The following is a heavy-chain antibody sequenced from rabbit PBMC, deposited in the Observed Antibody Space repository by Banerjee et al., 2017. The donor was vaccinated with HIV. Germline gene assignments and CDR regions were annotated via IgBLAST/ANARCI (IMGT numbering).Heavy chain of an antibody. CDR3: ARDLAGVIGWNFDL. V-gene: IGHV1S45*01. J-gene: IGHJ4*01. Sequence: QEQLEESGGDLVKPEGSLTLTCTASGFTLSSYWICWVRQAPGKGLELIACINSSSGSTVYATWAKGRFTISRTSSTTVALQMTSLTAADTATYFCARDLAGVIGWNFDLWGPGTLVTVS. CDR2: INSSSGST. D-gene: IGHD4-1*01. CDR1: GFTLSSYW.